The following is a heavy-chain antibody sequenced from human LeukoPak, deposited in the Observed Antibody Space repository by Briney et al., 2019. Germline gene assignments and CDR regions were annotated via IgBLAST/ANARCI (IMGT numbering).Heavy chain of an antibody. J-gene: IGHJ4*02. CDR2: ISIDGREK. Sequence: GGSLRLSCASSGFTFRNYGMHGVRQPPARGRDGVAVISIDGREKYYADSVKGRFTISRDNSKNTLYLQMSSLRGDDTAVYYCANPQSRGYDYLDYWGQGTLVTVSS. CDR3: ANPQSRGYDYLDY. CDR1: GFTFRNYG. D-gene: IGHD5-12*01. V-gene: IGHV3-30*18.